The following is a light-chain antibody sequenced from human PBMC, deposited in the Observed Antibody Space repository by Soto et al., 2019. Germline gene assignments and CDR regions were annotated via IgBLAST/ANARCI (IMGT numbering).Light chain of an antibody. CDR2: AS. CDR1: QSVSDMY. V-gene: IGKV3-20*01. J-gene: IGKJ3*01. CDR3: QHYGTSAL. Sequence: EIVLTQSPGTLSLSPGERATLSCRASQSVSDMYLAWYQHKPGQAPRLLIYASNRATAIPDRFSGSGSGTDFTLTINRQETEDFAVYYCQHYGTSALFGPGTKVEIK.